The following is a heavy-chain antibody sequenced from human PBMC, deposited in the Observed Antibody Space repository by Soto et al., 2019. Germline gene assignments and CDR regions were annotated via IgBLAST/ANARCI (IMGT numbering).Heavy chain of an antibody. CDR1: GFTFSSYG. D-gene: IGHD2-15*01. J-gene: IGHJ6*02. V-gene: IGHV3-33*01. CDR3: ARAEGYCSGGSCYWGYGMDV. CDR2: IWYDGSNK. Sequence: QVQLVESGGGVVQPGRSLRLSCAASGFTFSSYGMHWVRQAPGKGLEWVAVIWYDGSNKYYADSVKGRFTISRDNSKNTLYLQMNSLRAEDTAVYYCARAEGYCSGGSCYWGYGMDVWGQGTTVTVSS.